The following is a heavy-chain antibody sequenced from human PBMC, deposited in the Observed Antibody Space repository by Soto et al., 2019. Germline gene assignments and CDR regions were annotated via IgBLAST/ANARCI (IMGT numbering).Heavy chain of an antibody. CDR2: RSGDNDDT. CDR1: DSTFSTYG. J-gene: IGHJ3*02. Sequence: QVQLVQSGTEVKKPGASVKVSCKASDSTFSTYGVSWVRQAPGQGIEWMGWRSGDNDDTHSEQNLQDRVTMTKDTSTRTGYMELRCLRSDDTAVYYCARDPRALLPTPTAAFPIWGQGTLVTVSA. D-gene: IGHD2-15*01. CDR3: ARDPRALLPTPTAAFPI. V-gene: IGHV1-18*04.